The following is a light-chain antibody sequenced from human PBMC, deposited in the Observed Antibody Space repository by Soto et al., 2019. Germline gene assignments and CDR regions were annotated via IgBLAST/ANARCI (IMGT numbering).Light chain of an antibody. CDR1: QSVSNNY. CDR3: QQYGSSGT. J-gene: IGKJ1*01. Sequence: EIKLTQSPGTLSLSPWARATLYCGASQSVSNNYLAWYQQKPGQAPRLLIYGASNRATGIPDRFSGSGSGTDFTLTISRLEPEDFAVYYCQQYGSSGTFGQGTKVDI. V-gene: IGKV3-20*01. CDR2: GAS.